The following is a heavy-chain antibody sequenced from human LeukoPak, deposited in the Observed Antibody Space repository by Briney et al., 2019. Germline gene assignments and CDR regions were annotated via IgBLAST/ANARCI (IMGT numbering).Heavy chain of an antibody. V-gene: IGHV3-48*01. CDR1: GFSFSNYN. CDR3: ARDHVDGGGGYSRRGDY. D-gene: IGHD2-21*01. Sequence: PGGSLRLSCIASGFSFSNYNMNWVRQAPGKGLEWISYITSSSSVKQYADYVKGRFTVSRDNAKNSLYLQINSLRAEDTAIYYCARDHVDGGGGYSRRGDYWGQGTLVIVSS. CDR2: ITSSSSVK. J-gene: IGHJ4*02.